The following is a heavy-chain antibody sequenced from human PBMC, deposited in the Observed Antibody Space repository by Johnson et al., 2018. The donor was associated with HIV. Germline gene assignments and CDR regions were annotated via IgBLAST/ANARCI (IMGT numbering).Heavy chain of an antibody. J-gene: IGHJ3*02. CDR2: ISHDGSNK. D-gene: IGHD3-22*01. Sequence: QVQLVESGGGVVQPGRSLRLSCAASRFTFSNYALHWVRQAPGMGLEWVAVISHDGSNKYYADSVKGRFTISRDNSKNTLYLQMNSLRAEDTAGYFCARGYYDSRGSDAFDIWSLGTMVTVSS. V-gene: IGHV3-30-3*01. CDR1: RFTFSNYA. CDR3: ARGYYDSRGSDAFDI.